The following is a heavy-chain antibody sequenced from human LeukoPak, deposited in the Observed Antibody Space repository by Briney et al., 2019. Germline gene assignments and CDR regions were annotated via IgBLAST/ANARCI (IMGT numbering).Heavy chain of an antibody. CDR2: ISSSSSYI. D-gene: IGHD3-22*01. V-gene: IGHV3-21*01. CDR1: GFTSSSYS. J-gene: IGHJ4*02. Sequence: PGGSLTLSCAASGFTSSSYSMNWVRQAPGKGLEWVSSISSSSSYIYYADSVNGRFTISRDNAKNSLYLQMNSLRAEDTAVYYCARDRVLDYYDSSGYDYWGQGTLVTVSS. CDR3: ARDRVLDYYDSSGYDY.